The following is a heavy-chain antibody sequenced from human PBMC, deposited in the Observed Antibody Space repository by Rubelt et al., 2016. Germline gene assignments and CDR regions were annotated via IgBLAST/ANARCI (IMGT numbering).Heavy chain of an antibody. D-gene: IGHD1-14*01. J-gene: IGHJ4*02. Sequence: QVHLVQSGDEVKMPGASVKVSCKASGYAFPTSGLRWVRPAPGQGLEWVGALTAHGATDHGRDVQGRVNMTADTTTNPAYMELRGRTFDDTAVYFCATTTTLVGGGRADYWGQGTLVTVSS. CDR2: LTAHGAT. V-gene: IGHV1-18*01. CDR3: ATTTTLVGGGRADY. CDR1: GYAFPTSG.